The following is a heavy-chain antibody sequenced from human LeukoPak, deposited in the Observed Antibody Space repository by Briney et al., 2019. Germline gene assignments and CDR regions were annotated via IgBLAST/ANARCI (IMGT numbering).Heavy chain of an antibody. J-gene: IGHJ4*02. Sequence: GSLRLSCAASGFTVSSNYMSWVRQAPGKGLEWVSVIYSGGSTYHADSVKGRFTISRDNSKNTLYLQMNSLRAEDTAVYYCARTDYGDYVFDYWGQGTLVTVSS. V-gene: IGHV3-66*01. CDR1: GFTVSSNY. CDR2: IYSGGST. CDR3: ARTDYGDYVFDY. D-gene: IGHD4-17*01.